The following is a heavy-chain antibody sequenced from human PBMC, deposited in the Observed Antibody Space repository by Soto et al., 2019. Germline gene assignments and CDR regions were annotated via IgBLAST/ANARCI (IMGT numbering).Heavy chain of an antibody. D-gene: IGHD3-22*01. CDR3: ARVDSSPPGGAFDI. J-gene: IGHJ3*02. CDR1: GFTFSSYA. Sequence: GGSLRLSCSASGFTFSSYAMHWVRQAPGKGLEYVSAISSSSSYIYYADSVKGRFTISRDNAKNSLYLQMNSLRAEDTAVYYCARVDSSPPGGAFDIWGQGTMVTVSS. CDR2: ISSSSSYI. V-gene: IGHV3-21*01.